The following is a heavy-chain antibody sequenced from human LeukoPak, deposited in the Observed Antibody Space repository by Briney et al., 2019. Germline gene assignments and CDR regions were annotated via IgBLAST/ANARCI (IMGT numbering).Heavy chain of an antibody. CDR2: INPNSGGT. CDR3: ASAFTPLNFIAAAPCDY. CDR1: GYTFTGYY. D-gene: IGHD6-13*01. J-gene: IGHJ4*02. Sequence: ASVKVSCKASGYTFTGYYMHWVRQAPGQGLEWMGWINPNSGGTNYAQKFQGRVTMTRDTSISTAYMELSRLRSDDTAVYYCASAFTPLNFIAAAPCDYWGQGTLVTVSS. V-gene: IGHV1-2*02.